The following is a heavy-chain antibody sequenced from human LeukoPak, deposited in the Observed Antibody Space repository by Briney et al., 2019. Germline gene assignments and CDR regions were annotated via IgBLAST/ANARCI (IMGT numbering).Heavy chain of an antibody. J-gene: IGHJ6*02. Sequence: GGSLRLSCAASGFTVSSSYMSWVRQAPGKGLEWVSLIYSGDSTYYADSVKGRFTISRDNSKNTLYLQMNSLRAEDTAVYYCAKDHSSSWYYGAAYYYYGMDVWGQGTTVTVSS. V-gene: IGHV3-66*01. CDR3: AKDHSSSWYYGAAYYYYGMDV. D-gene: IGHD6-13*01. CDR1: GFTVSSSY. CDR2: IYSGDST.